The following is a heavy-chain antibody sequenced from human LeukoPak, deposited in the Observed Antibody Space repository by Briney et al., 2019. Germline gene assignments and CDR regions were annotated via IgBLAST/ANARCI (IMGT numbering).Heavy chain of an antibody. Sequence: SETLSLTCAVHGGSFSGSYWSWIRQPPGKGLECNGEINHSGSTNYNPSLKSRLTIAVDTSRNQFSLKLSSVTAADTAVYYCASGYSGSFTGNYYYYMDVWGKGTTVTVSS. CDR3: ASGYSGSFTGNYYYYMDV. D-gene: IGHD1-26*01. CDR1: GGSFSGSY. J-gene: IGHJ6*03. V-gene: IGHV4-34*01. CDR2: INHSGST.